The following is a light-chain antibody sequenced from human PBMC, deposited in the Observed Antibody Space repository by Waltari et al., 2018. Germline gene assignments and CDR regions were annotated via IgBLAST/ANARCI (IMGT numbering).Light chain of an antibody. CDR1: SSDVGSYNV. J-gene: IGLJ2*01. V-gene: IGLV2-23*02. CDR2: EVS. Sequence: QSALTQPTSVSGSPGQSITISCTGTSSDVGSYNVVSWYQQHPGKGPKLMIYEVSKRPSGVSNRFSVSKSGNTASLTISGLQAEDEADYYCCSYAGITTYVVFGGGTKLTVL. CDR3: CSYAGITTYVV.